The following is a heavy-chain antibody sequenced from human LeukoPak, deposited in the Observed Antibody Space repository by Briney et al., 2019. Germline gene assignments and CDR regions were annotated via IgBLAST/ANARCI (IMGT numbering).Heavy chain of an antibody. V-gene: IGHV5-51*01. CDR3: ARQGVGDYFYYYGMDV. Sequence: ESLKISCKASGYRFTTYWIGWVRQMPGKGLEWMGFILPADSDTRYSPSFQGQVTISADKSISTAYLQWSSLKASDTAMYYCARQGVGDYFYYYGMDVWGQGTTVTVSS. CDR2: ILPADSDT. CDR1: GYRFTTYW. J-gene: IGHJ6*02. D-gene: IGHD4-17*01.